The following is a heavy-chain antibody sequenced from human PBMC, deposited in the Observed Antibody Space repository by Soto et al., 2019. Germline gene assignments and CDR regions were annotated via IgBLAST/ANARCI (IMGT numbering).Heavy chain of an antibody. CDR2: IYYSGST. D-gene: IGHD6-19*01. CDR3: ARKSYSSGWYSWFDP. CDR1: GGSISSYY. J-gene: IGHJ5*02. Sequence: ETLSLTCTVSGGSISSYYWSWIRQPPGKGLEWIGYIYYSGSTNYNPSLKSRVTISVDTSKNQFSLKLSSVTAADTAVYYCARKSYSSGWYSWFDPWGQGTLVTVSS. V-gene: IGHV4-59*01.